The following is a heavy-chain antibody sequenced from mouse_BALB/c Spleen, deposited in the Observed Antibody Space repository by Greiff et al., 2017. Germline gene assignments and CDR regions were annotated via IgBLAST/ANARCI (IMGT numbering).Heavy chain of an antibody. V-gene: IGHV5-12-2*01. CDR3: ARLGHYYAMDY. CDR2: ISNGGGST. CDR1: GFTFSSYT. D-gene: IGHD4-1*01. Sequence: EVNVVESGGGLVQPGGSLKLSCAASGFTFSSYTMSWVRQTPEKRLEWVAYISNGGGSTYYPDTVKGRFTISRDNAKNTLYLQMSSLKSEDTAMYYCARLGHYYAMDYWGQGTSVTVSS. J-gene: IGHJ4*01.